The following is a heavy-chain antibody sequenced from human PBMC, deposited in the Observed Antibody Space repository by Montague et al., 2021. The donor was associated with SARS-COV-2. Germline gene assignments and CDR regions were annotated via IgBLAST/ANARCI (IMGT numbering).Heavy chain of an antibody. CDR1: GVSFSGYY. J-gene: IGHJ6*03. V-gene: IGHV4-34*01. CDR3: ARARQDVVVPALGIGAYYYYYYMDV. D-gene: IGHD2-2*01. Sequence: SDTLSLTCAVYGVSFSGYYWSWIRQPPGKGLEWIGEINHSGSTNYNPSLKSRVTISVDTSKNQFSLKLSSVTAADTAVYYCARARQDVVVPALGIGAYYYYYYMDVRGKGTTVTVSS. CDR2: INHSGST.